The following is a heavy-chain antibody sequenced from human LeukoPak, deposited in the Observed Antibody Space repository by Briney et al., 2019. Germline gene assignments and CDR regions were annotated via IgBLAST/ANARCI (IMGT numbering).Heavy chain of an antibody. CDR3: ARESPCGSASLYDYVDG. Sequence: PLGALRLSSVDSGFTFSSYRMNRGCHAPRRGLGRVSYISSIRRDIYYADSERGRFTISRDNATNSQFIQMYTLRAQGTPSYYFARESPCGSASLYDYVDGWHKTTAVTVSS. CDR2: ISSIRRDI. J-gene: IGHJ6*03. V-gene: IGHV3-48*01. CDR1: GFTFSSYR. D-gene: IGHD6-6*01.